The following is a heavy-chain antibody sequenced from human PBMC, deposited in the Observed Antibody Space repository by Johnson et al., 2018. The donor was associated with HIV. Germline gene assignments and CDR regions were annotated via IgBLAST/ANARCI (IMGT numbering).Heavy chain of an antibody. CDR3: ANNFRGGIAAPGDAFDV. CDR2: ISYDGSNK. Sequence: QMLLVESGGGVVQPGRSLRLSCAASGFTFSSYAMHWVRQAPGKGLEWVAVISYDGSNKYYADSVKGRFTISRDNSKNTLYLQMNSLRAKATAVYYCANNFRGGIAAPGDAFDVWGQGTMVTVSS. D-gene: IGHD6-13*01. CDR1: GFTFSSYA. J-gene: IGHJ3*01. V-gene: IGHV3-30-3*01.